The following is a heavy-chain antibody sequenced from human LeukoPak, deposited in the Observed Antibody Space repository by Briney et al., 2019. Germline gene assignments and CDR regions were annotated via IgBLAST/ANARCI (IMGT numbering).Heavy chain of an antibody. D-gene: IGHD6-13*01. J-gene: IGHJ5*02. CDR2: IIPIFGTA. Sequence: SVKVSCKASGGTFSSYAISWVRQAPGQGLEWMGGIIPIFGTANYAQKFQGRVTITADESTSTAYMELSSLRSEDTAVYYCARGDIAADWFDPWGQGTLVTVSS. V-gene: IGHV1-69*01. CDR1: GGTFSSYA. CDR3: ARGDIAADWFDP.